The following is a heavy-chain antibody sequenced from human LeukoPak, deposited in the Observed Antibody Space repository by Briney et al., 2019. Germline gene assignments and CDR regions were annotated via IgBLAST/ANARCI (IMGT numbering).Heavy chain of an antibody. CDR1: GFTLSRHV. CDR2: ISYDGSNK. D-gene: IGHD5-18*01. Sequence: GGSLRHSRAPSGFTLSRHVMHWVRQAPDKGLEWVAVISYDGSNKYYADSVKGRFTISRDNSKNTLYLQMNSLRAEDTAVYYCARGAWKITAMANYYGMDVWGQGTTVTVSS. CDR3: ARGAWKITAMANYYGMDV. J-gene: IGHJ6*02. V-gene: IGHV3-30-3*01.